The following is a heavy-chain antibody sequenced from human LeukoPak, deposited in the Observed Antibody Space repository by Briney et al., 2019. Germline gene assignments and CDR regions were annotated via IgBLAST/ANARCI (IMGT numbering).Heavy chain of an antibody. Sequence: ASVKVSCKASGYTFTSYYMHWVRQAPGQGLEWMGIINPSGASTSYAQKFQGRVTMTRDTSTSTVYMELSSLRSEDTAVYYCARSVLRYFDLDYWGQGTLVTVSS. J-gene: IGHJ4*02. V-gene: IGHV1-46*01. D-gene: IGHD3-9*01. CDR3: ARSVLRYFDLDY. CDR1: GYTFTSYY. CDR2: INPSGAST.